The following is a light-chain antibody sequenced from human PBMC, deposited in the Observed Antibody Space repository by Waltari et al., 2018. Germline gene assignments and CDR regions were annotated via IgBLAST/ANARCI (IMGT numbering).Light chain of an antibody. CDR2: DTD. CDR1: RSNIGSNY. J-gene: IGLJ2*01. Sequence: QSLLPQSPSLSAAPGQTVTISCSGSRSNIGSNYVSWYQLVPGTAPKLLNYDTDKRLSGIPARFSGSKSGTSATLAISGRQTGDEADYFCGAWDSTLSAVLFGRGTEVTLL. CDR3: GAWDSTLSAVL. V-gene: IGLV1-51*01.